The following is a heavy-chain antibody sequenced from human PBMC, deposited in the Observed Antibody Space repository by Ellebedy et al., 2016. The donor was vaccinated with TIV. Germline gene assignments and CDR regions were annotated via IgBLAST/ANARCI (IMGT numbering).Heavy chain of an antibody. V-gene: IGHV4-39*01. CDR2: IYDSGRT. D-gene: IGHD2-2*01. CDR3: ARYRSGIVVVPAHYGMDV. Sequence: SETLSLXCNVSGGSISGTYTSYYWGWIRQPPGKGLEWIGSIYDSGRTHYSPSLKSRVTISVDTSKNQFSLKLSSVTAADTAVYYCARYRSGIVVVPAHYGMDVWGQGTTVTVSS. CDR1: GGSISGTYTSYY. J-gene: IGHJ6*02.